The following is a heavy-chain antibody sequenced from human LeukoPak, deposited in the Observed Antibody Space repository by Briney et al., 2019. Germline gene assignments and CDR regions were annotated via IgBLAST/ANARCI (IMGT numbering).Heavy chain of an antibody. CDR3: ASILWFGELYVDY. V-gene: IGHV3-66*01. CDR1: GFTVSSNY. J-gene: IGHJ4*02. Sequence: GGSLRLSCAASGFTVSSNYMSWVRQAPGKGLEWVSVIYSGGSTYYADSVKGRFTISRDNSKNTLYLQMNSLRAEDTAVYYCASILWFGELYVDYWGQGTLVTVSS. CDR2: IYSGGST. D-gene: IGHD3-10*01.